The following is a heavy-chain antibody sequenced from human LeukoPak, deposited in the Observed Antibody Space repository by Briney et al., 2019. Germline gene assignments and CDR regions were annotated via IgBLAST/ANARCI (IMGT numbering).Heavy chain of an antibody. CDR1: GGTFSSYA. CDR2: IIPIFGTA. V-gene: IGHV1-69*05. CDR3: ATTSEIREERKYYYYYCMDV. Sequence: GASVKVSCKASGGTFSSYAISWVRQAPGQGLEWMGGIIPIFGTANYAQKFQGRVTITTDESTSTAYMELSSLRSEDTAVYYCATTSEIREERKYYYYYCMDVWGKGTTVTVSS. D-gene: IGHD3-10*01. J-gene: IGHJ6*03.